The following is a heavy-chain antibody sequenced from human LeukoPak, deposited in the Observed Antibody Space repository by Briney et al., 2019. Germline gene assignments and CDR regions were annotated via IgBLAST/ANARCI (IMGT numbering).Heavy chain of an antibody. J-gene: IGHJ4*02. D-gene: IGHD5-12*01. Sequence: GGSLRLSCAASGFTFSDYYMSWIRQAPGKGLEWVSYISSSSSYTNYADSVKGRFTISRDYAKNSLYLQMNSLRGEDTAVYYCARSGYSGYEFDHWGQGTRVTVSS. CDR1: GFTFSDYY. V-gene: IGHV3-11*06. CDR3: ARSGYSGYEFDH. CDR2: ISSSSSYT.